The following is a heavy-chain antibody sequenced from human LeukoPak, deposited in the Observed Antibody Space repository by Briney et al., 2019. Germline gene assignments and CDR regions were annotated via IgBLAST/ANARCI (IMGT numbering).Heavy chain of an antibody. J-gene: IGHJ6*02. CDR1: GGSFSGYY. CDR2: INHSGST. V-gene: IGHV4-34*01. Sequence: SETLSLTCAVYGGSFSGYYWSWLRQPPGKGLEWIGEINHSGSTNYNPSLKSRVTISVDTSKNQFSLKLSSVTAADTAVYYCARGPGGVVVPAAHPRKPYYYYGMDVWGQGTTVTVPS. D-gene: IGHD2-2*01. CDR3: ARGPGGVVVPAAHPRKPYYYYGMDV.